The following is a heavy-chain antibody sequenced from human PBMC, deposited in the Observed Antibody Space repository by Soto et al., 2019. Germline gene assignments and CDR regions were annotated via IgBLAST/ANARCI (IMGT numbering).Heavy chain of an antibody. CDR1: GFTFDDYA. Sequence: EVQLVESGGGLVQPGRSLRLSCAASGFTFDDYAMQWVRQAPGKGLEWVSGISWNSGSIGYADSVKGRFTISRDNAKNSLYLQMNSLRAEDTALYYCAKENLAGYCSGGSGYRYFDYWGQGNLVTVSS. CDR2: ISWNSGSI. V-gene: IGHV3-9*01. J-gene: IGHJ4*02. D-gene: IGHD2-15*01. CDR3: AKENLAGYCSGGSGYRYFDY.